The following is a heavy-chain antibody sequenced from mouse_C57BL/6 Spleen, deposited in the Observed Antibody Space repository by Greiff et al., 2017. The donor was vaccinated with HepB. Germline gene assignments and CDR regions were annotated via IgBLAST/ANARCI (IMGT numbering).Heavy chain of an antibody. CDR3: ARDPSGAMDY. J-gene: IGHJ4*01. V-gene: IGHV1-81*01. CDR2: IYPRSGNT. Sequence: QVQLQQSGAELARPGASVKLSCKASGYTFTSYGISWVKQRTGKGLEWIGEIYPRSGNTYYNEKFKGKATLTADKSSSTAYMELRSLTSEDSAVYFCARDPSGAMDYWGQGTSVTVSS. CDR1: GYTFTSYG.